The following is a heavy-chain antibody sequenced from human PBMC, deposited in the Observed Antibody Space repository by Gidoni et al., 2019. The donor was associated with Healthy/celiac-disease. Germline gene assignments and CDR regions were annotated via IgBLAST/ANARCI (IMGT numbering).Heavy chain of an antibody. CDR3: ARMRFSSSTSWVSWNWFDP. J-gene: IGHJ5*02. D-gene: IGHD2-2*01. V-gene: IGHV1-69*01. Sequence: QVQLVQSGAEVKKPGSSVKVSCKASGGTFSSYAISWVRQAPGRGLEWMGGIRIFGTANYAQKFQGRVTITADESTSTAYMELSILRSEDTAVYYCARMRFSSSTSWVSWNWFDPWGQGTLVTVSS. CDR1: GGTFSSYA. CDR2: IRIFGTA.